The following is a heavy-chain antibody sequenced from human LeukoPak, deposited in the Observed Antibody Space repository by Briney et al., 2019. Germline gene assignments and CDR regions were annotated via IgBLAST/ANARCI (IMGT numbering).Heavy chain of an antibody. Sequence: GGSLRLSCAASGFIFSSYAMSWDRQAPGKGLEWVSGISDSGGSTYYADSVKGRFTISRDNSKNTLYLQMNSLRAEDTAVYYCARDLRYYGSGSYPPAFDIWGQGTMVTVSS. J-gene: IGHJ3*02. CDR1: GFIFSSYA. CDR2: ISDSGGST. D-gene: IGHD3-10*01. V-gene: IGHV3-23*01. CDR3: ARDLRYYGSGSYPPAFDI.